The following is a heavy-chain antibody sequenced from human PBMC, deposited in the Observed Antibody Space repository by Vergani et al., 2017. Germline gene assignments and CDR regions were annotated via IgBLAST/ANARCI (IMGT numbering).Heavy chain of an antibody. CDR2: IRFDGSEI. CDR1: GFTFSSYG. Sequence: QVHLEESGGGVVQPGGSLRLSCATSGFTFSSYGMYWARQAPGKGLEWVGFIRFDGSEIYYADSVKGRLTISRDNSKNTLYLQMNSLRVEDTAVYYCARAYGRYDWFDYWGQRTLVTVSS. J-gene: IGHJ4*02. D-gene: IGHD1-20*01. V-gene: IGHV3-30*02. CDR3: ARAYGRYDWFDY.